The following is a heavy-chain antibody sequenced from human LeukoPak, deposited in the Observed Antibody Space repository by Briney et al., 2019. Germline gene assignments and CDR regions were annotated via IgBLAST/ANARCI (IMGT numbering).Heavy chain of an antibody. CDR2: MNPNSGST. CDR1: GYTFTSYD. Sequence: ASVKVSCKASGYTFTSYDINWVRQATGQGLEWMGWMNPNSGSTGYAQKFQGRVTITRNTSISTAYMELSSLRSEDTAVYYCAKTKGSGAFDIWGQGTMVTVSS. J-gene: IGHJ3*02. CDR3: AKTKGSGAFDI. V-gene: IGHV1-8*03. D-gene: IGHD2-8*01.